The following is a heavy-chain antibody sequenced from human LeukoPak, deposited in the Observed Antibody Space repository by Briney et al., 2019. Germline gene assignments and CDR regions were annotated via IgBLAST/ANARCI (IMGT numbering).Heavy chain of an antibody. CDR3: AKNYYDSSGYFDY. V-gene: IGHV3-53*01. D-gene: IGHD3-22*01. CDR1: GFSVSTNY. J-gene: IGHJ4*02. CDR2: IYSGGGT. Sequence: GGSLRLSCAASGFSVSTNYMSWVRQAPGKGLEWVSVIYSGGGTFYADSVKGRFTISRDNSKNALYLQMNSLRAEDTAVYYCAKNYYDSSGYFDYWGQGTLVTVSS.